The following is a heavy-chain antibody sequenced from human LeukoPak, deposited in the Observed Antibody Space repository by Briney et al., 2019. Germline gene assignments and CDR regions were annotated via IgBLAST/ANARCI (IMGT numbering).Heavy chain of an antibody. CDR3: ARAGGFTIPPIYNWFDP. Sequence: SETLSLTCTVSGGSISSYYWSWIRQPPGKGLEWIGYIYYSGSTNYNPSLKSRVTISVDTSKNQFSLKLSSVTAADTAVYYCARAGGFTIPPIYNWFDPWGQGTLVTVSS. D-gene: IGHD2-8*02. J-gene: IGHJ5*02. CDR2: IYYSGST. V-gene: IGHV4-59*01. CDR1: GGSISSYY.